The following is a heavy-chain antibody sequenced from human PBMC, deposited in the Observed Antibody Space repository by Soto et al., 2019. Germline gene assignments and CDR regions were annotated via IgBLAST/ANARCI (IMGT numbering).Heavy chain of an antibody. CDR1: GFTFSNFW. V-gene: IGHV3-74*01. CDR2: INGDGTSK. CDR3: VRDFDWYFDV. J-gene: IGHJ2*01. Sequence: EVQLAESGGGSIQPGGSLRLSCVISGFTFSNFWMHWVRQIPGKGLVWVARINGDGTSKKYADSVKGRFTISRDNXKNTLFLQMNSLRVDDTAIYYCVRDFDWYFDVWGRGTLVTVSS.